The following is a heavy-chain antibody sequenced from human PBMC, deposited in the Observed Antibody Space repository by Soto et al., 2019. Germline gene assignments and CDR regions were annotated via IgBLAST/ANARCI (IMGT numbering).Heavy chain of an antibody. D-gene: IGHD4-17*01. CDR1: GGSISSYY. V-gene: IGHV4-59*01. CDR2: IYYSGST. J-gene: IGHJ6*03. Sequence: SETLFLTCTVSGGSISSYYWSWIRQPPGKGLEWIGYIYYSGSTNYNPSLKSRVTISVDTSKNQFSLKLSSVTAADTAVYYCARNFRYGDYPNYYYYYMDVWGKGTTVTVSS. CDR3: ARNFRYGDYPNYYYYYMDV.